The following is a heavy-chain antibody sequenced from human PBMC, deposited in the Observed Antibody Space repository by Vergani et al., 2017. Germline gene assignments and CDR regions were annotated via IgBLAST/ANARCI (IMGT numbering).Heavy chain of an antibody. CDR3: AKVGRSEGAGTFGAFDI. J-gene: IGHJ3*02. CDR2: LSASDRRT. V-gene: IGHV3-23*04. Sequence: EVQLVESGGDLVQPGGSLRLSCAASGFTFIMHAMSWVRQAPGKGLEWVSTLSASDRRTHYADSVKGRFTISRDISKNTLFLHMNSLRPEDTAVYYCAKVGRSEGAGTFGAFDIWGQGTMVTVSS. CDR1: GFTFIMHA. D-gene: IGHD6-19*01.